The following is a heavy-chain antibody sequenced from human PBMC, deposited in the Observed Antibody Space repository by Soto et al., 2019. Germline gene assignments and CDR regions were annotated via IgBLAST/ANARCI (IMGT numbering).Heavy chain of an antibody. D-gene: IGHD2-21*02. J-gene: IGHJ4*02. CDR3: VKDHCGGDCYSYPYFAY. CDR1: GFSFTTYG. Sequence: QVQLVESGGGVVQPGRSLRLSCVACGFSFTTYGLHWVRQAPGKGLEWVAVIWYDGSNQYYADSVKGRFTISRDNSKNILYVEMNSMRVEDTAVYYCVKDHCGGDCYSYPYFAYWGQGTLVTVSS. CDR2: IWYDGSNQ. V-gene: IGHV3-33*06.